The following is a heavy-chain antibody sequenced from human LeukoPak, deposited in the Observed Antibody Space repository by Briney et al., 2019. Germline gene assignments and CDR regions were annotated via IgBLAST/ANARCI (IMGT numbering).Heavy chain of an antibody. J-gene: IGHJ3*02. D-gene: IGHD3-10*01. CDR3: VKRLFDSSAYRGAFDI. V-gene: IGHV3-9*01. CDR2: ISWNSATV. Sequence: GGSLRLSCATSGFTFNDYGMHWVRQAPGKGLEWVSGISWNSATVGYGDSVKGRFTISRDNAKNSLHLQMSSLREEDTALYYCVKRLFDSSAYRGAFDIWGQGTMVTVSS. CDR1: GFTFNDYG.